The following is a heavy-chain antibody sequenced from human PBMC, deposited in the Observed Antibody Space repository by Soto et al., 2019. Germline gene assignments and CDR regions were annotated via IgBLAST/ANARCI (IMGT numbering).Heavy chain of an antibody. Sequence: GGSLRLSCAASGFTFSSYAMSWVRQAPGKGLEWVSAISGSGGSTYYADSVKGRFTISRDNSKNTLYLQMNSLRAEDTAVYYCAKDGAAQDYYDSSGYKVYWGQGTLVTVSS. D-gene: IGHD3-22*01. V-gene: IGHV3-23*01. CDR2: ISGSGGST. J-gene: IGHJ4*02. CDR1: GFTFSSYA. CDR3: AKDGAAQDYYDSSGYKVY.